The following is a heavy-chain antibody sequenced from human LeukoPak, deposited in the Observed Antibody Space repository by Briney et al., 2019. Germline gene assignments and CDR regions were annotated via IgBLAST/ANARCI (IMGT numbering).Heavy chain of an antibody. V-gene: IGHV4-39*01. J-gene: IGHJ4*02. CDR3: ASRATVTIDY. CDR2: IYYSGST. CDR1: GGSISSSSYY. Sequence: SETLSLTCTVSGGSISSSSYYWGWIRQPPGKGLEWIGNIYYSGSTYYNPSLKSRVTISLDTSKNQFSVKLSSVTAADTAVYYCASRATVTIDYWGQGTLVTVSS. D-gene: IGHD4-11*01.